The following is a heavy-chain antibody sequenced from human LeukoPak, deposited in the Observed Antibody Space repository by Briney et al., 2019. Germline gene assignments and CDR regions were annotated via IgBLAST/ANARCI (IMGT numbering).Heavy chain of an antibody. D-gene: IGHD6-13*01. J-gene: IGHJ4*02. CDR3: ARDGDSGWSLSH. Sequence: GGSLRLSCAASGFTFGSYWMTWVRQAPGKGLEWVAIINFDGSEKYYADSLKGRFTISRDNAENSLYLQVNSLRADDTALYYCARDGDSGWSLSHWGQGTLVTVSS. V-gene: IGHV3-7*01. CDR2: INFDGSEK. CDR1: GFTFGSYW.